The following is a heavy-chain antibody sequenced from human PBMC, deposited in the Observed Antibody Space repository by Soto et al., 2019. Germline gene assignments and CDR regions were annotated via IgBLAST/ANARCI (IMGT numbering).Heavy chain of an antibody. CDR2: ISANNGNT. Sequence: ASVKVSCKASGYTFTSYGISWVRQAPVQGLEWMGWISANNGNTNYAQKLQGSVTMTTDTSTSSAYMELRILRSDDTAVYYCAREQWARIAAIDYWGQGTLVTVSS. J-gene: IGHJ4*02. CDR1: GYTFTSYG. D-gene: IGHD6-13*01. CDR3: AREQWARIAAIDY. V-gene: IGHV1-18*01.